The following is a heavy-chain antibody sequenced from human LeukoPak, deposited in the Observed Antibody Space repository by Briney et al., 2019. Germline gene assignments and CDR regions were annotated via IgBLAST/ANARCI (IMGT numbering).Heavy chain of an antibody. CDR2: IYYSGST. V-gene: IGHV4-59*01. CDR3: ARSGMTTVTQVYFQH. Sequence: SETLSLTCTVSGGSISSYYWSWIRQPPGKGQEWIGYIYYSGSTNYNPSLKSRVTISVDTSKNQFSLKLSSVTAADTAVYYCARSGMTTVTQVYFQHWGQGTLVTVSS. CDR1: GGSISSYY. D-gene: IGHD4-17*01. J-gene: IGHJ1*01.